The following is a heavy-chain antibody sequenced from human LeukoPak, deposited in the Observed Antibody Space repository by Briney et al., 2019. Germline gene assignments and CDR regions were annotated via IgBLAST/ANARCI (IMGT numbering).Heavy chain of an antibody. D-gene: IGHD1-26*01. J-gene: IGHJ6*02. CDR3: AREPWGAKGAAWGMDV. CDR1: GFTFSSHS. V-gene: IGHV3-48*01. CDR2: IGSDKI. Sequence: PGGSLRLSCAASGFTFSSHSMNWVRQAPGKGLEWVSYIGSDKIYYADSVKGRFTISRDISKNTLYLQMDSLRAEDTAVYYCAREPWGAKGAAWGMDVWGQGTTVTVSS.